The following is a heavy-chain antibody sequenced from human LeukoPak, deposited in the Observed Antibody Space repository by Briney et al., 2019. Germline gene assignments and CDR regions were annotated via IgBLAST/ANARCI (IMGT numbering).Heavy chain of an antibody. J-gene: IGHJ6*03. CDR2: IYYSGST. D-gene: IGHD3-22*01. CDR1: GGSMSSYY. Sequence: PSETLSLTCTVSGGSMSSYYWSWIRQSPGKGLEWIGYIYYSGSTNYNPSLKSRVTISIDTSKNQFSLKLSSVTAADTAVYYCARGVTYYYDSSGYSNMDVWGKGTTVTVSS. V-gene: IGHV4-59*01. CDR3: ARGVTYYYDSSGYSNMDV.